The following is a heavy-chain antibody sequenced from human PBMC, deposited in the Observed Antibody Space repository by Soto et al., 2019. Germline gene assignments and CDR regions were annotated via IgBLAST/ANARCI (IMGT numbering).Heavy chain of an antibody. V-gene: IGHV4-34*01. J-gene: IGHJ4*02. CDR1: GGSFSGYY. CDR3: ARGRFVQYYDSSGYYGFNY. Sequence: QVQLQQWGAGLLKPSETLSLTCAVYGGSFSGYYWSWIRQPPGKGLEWIGEINHSGSTNYNPSLKSRVTISVDTSKNQFSRKLSSVTAADTAVYYCARGRFVQYYDSSGYYGFNYWGQGTLVTVSS. D-gene: IGHD3-22*01. CDR2: INHSGST.